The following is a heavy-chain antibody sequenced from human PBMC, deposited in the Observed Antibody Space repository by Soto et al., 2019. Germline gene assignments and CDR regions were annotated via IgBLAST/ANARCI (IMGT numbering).Heavy chain of an antibody. CDR2: IYYSGST. Sequence: SETLSLTCTVSGGSISSYYWSWIRQPPGKGLEWTGYIYYSGSTNYNPSLKSRVTISVDTSKKQFSPKLSSVTAADTAVYYCARVWGGAFDFWGQGTMVTVSS. CDR1: GGSISSYY. CDR3: ARVWGGAFDF. V-gene: IGHV4-59*01. J-gene: IGHJ3*01. D-gene: IGHD3-10*01.